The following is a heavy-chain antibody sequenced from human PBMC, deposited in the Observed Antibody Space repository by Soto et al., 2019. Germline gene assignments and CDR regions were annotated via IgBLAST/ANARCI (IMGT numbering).Heavy chain of an antibody. CDR1: GGSFTDHY. CDR3: ARGSLVMVYATLDY. CDR2: IFHDGRT. V-gene: IGHV4-34*01. D-gene: IGHD2-8*01. J-gene: IGHJ4*02. Sequence: QVQLQQWGAGLLKPSETLSLTCAVYGGSFTDHYWTWLRQSPGKGLEWIGEIFHDGRTNYNPSLESRVTISVDTSEKRFSLRLSSVTAADTAVYYCARGSLVMVYATLDYWGQGTLVTVSS.